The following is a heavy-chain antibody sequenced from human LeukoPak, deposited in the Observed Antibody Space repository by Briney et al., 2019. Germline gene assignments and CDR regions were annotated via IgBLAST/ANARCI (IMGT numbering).Heavy chain of an antibody. J-gene: IGHJ4*02. CDR1: GYIFTSYW. CDR2: IYPGDSDT. Sequence: GASLQISCKGSGYIFTSYWIGWVRQLPGKGREWMGIIYPGDSDTRYSPSFQGQVTISADKSISTAYLQWSSLKASDTAMYYCARHTDTAMVHWGQGTLVTVSS. D-gene: IGHD5-18*01. V-gene: IGHV5-51*01. CDR3: ARHTDTAMVH.